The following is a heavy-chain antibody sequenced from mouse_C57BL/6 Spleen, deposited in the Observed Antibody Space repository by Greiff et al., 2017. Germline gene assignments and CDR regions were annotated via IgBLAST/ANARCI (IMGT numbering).Heavy chain of an antibody. J-gene: IGHJ3*01. CDR1: GYTFTDYY. V-gene: IGHV1-26*01. Sequence: EVQLQQSGPELVKPGASVKISCKASGYTFTDYYMNWVQQSHGKSLEWIGDINPNNGGTSYNQKFKGKDTLTVDKSSSTAYMELRSLTSEDSAVYYCARKDDYYAFAYWGQGTLVTVSA. CDR3: ARKDDYYAFAY. CDR2: INPNNGGT. D-gene: IGHD1-1*02.